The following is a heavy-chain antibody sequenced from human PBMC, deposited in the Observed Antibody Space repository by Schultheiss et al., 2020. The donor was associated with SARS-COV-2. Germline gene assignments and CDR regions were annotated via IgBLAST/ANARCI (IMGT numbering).Heavy chain of an antibody. V-gene: IGHV4-34*01. Sequence: SETLSLTCAVYGGSFSGYYWTWIRQPPGKGLEWIGEINHSGRTNYNPSLKSRVTISVDTSKNQFSLKLSSVTAADTAVYYCARGRVYYDSSGYYSDYWYFDLWGRGTLVTVSS. CDR2: INHSGRT. D-gene: IGHD3-22*01. CDR3: ARGRVYYDSSGYYSDYWYFDL. J-gene: IGHJ2*01. CDR1: GGSFSGYY.